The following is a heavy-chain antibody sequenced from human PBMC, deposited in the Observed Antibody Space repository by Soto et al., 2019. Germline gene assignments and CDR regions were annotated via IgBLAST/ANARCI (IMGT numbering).Heavy chain of an antibody. V-gene: IGHV3-21*01. J-gene: IGHJ2*01. CDR2: ISSSSSYI. D-gene: IGHD4-17*01. Sequence: GSLRLSCAASGFTFSSYSMNWVRQAPGKGLEWVSSISSSSSYIYYADSVKGRFTISRDNAKNSLYLQMNRLRAEDTAVYYCARDPSTVTVHWYFDLWGRGTLVTVS. CDR1: GFTFSSYS. CDR3: ARDPSTVTVHWYFDL.